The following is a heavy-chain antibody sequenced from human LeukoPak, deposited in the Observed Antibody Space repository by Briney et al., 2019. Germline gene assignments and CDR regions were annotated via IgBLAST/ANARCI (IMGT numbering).Heavy chain of an antibody. CDR2: IKQDGSEK. CDR1: GFTSGTYW. Sequence: GGSLRLSCAASGFTSGTYWMSWVRQAPGKGLERVANIKQDGSEKYYVDSVRGRFTISRDNAKNSLYLQMNSLRAEDTAVYYCARDRGSSGWYEFDYWGRGTLVTVSS. J-gene: IGHJ4*02. D-gene: IGHD6-19*01. V-gene: IGHV3-7*01. CDR3: ARDRGSSGWYEFDY.